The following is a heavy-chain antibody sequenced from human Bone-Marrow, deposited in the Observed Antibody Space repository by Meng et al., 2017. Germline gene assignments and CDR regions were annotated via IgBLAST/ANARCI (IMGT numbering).Heavy chain of an antibody. Sequence: GESLKISCVASGFTFSNAWMSWVRQAPGKGLEWVGRIERKSNGGTAEYAAPVKGRFTISRDDSKNTLYLQMNSLITEDTAVYFCATGAAAADHWGQGTLVTVSS. D-gene: IGHD6-13*01. CDR3: ATGAAAADH. CDR1: GFTFSNAW. J-gene: IGHJ4*02. V-gene: IGHV3-15*04. CDR2: IERKSNGGTA.